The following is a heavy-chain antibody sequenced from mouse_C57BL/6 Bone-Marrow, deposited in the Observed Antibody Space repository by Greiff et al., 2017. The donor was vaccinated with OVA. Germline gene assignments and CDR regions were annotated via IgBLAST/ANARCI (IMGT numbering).Heavy chain of an antibody. V-gene: IGHV1-7*01. D-gene: IGHD2-3*01. CDR1: GYTFTSYW. J-gene: IGHJ4*01. Sequence: QVQLQQSGAELAKPGASVKLSCKASGYTFTSYWMHWVKQRPGQGLEWIGYINPSSGYTKYNQKFKDKATLTADKSSSTAYMQLSSLTYEDAAVYYCASSLDGYYRDYWGQGTSVTVSS. CDR2: INPSSGYT. CDR3: ASSLDGYYRDY.